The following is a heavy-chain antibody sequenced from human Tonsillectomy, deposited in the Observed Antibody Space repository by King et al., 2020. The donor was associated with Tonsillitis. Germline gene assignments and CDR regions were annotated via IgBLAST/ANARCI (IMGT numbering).Heavy chain of an antibody. CDR1: GFTFRRYA. V-gene: IGHV3-23*04. CDR2: ISGRGYKT. CDR3: VREMLTGSCADY. D-gene: IGHD2-15*01. Sequence: VQLVESGGGLVQPGGPLRLSCAASGFTFRRYALSWVRHSPGKGLQWGSAISGRGYKTYYIDSVKGRFTISRDNSKNTVSLQMNSLRAEDKGVYYCVREMLTGSCADYWGQGTLVTVSP. J-gene: IGHJ4*02.